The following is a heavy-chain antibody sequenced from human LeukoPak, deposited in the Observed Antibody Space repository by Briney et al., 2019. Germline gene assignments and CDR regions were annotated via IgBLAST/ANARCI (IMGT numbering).Heavy chain of an antibody. J-gene: IGHJ4*02. CDR3: ARVGYNSGWYEY. V-gene: IGHV3-33*01. Sequence: GPSLRLSCAASGFTFSIYGMHWVRQAPGKGLEWVAVIWEDGTNIRYADSVKGRFTISRDNSKNTLYLQMNRLRAEDTAVYYCARVGYNSGWYEYWGQGTLVTVAS. CDR2: IWEDGTNI. D-gene: IGHD6-19*01. CDR1: GFTFSIYG.